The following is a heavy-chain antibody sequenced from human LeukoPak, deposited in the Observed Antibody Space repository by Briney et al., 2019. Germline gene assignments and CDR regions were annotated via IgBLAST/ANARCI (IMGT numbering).Heavy chain of an antibody. D-gene: IGHD3-10*01. CDR2: ISSSSSTI. J-gene: IGHJ3*02. V-gene: IGHV3-48*02. CDR1: GFTFSSYS. Sequence: PGGSLRLSCAASGFTFSSYSMNWVRQAPGKGLEWVSYISSSSSTIYYADSVKGRFTISRDNAKNSLYLQMNSLRDEDTAVYYCARDGVTMVRGVKYAFDIWGQGTMVTVSS. CDR3: ARDGVTMVRGVKYAFDI.